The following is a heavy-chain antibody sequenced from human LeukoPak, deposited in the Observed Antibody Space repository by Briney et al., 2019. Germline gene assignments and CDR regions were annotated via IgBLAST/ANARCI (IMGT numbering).Heavy chain of an antibody. D-gene: IGHD2-2*01. CDR1: GFTFSKYA. CDR2: ISGSGART. V-gene: IGHV3-23*01. CDR3: AKEDAVVPAARDWFDY. J-gene: IGHJ5*01. Sequence: PGGSLRLSCASSGFTFSKYAMSWVRQAPGKGLQWVSGISGSGARTYYADSVKGRFTISRDNSKNTLYLQMNSLRAEDTAVYYCAKEDAVVPAARDWFDYWGQGTLVTVSS.